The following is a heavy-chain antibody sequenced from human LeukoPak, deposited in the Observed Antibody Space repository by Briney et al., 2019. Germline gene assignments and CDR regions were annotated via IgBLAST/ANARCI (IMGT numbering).Heavy chain of an antibody. V-gene: IGHV3-33*08. D-gene: IGHD1-26*01. CDR1: GFTFSVYV. J-gene: IGHJ4*02. CDR3: ARPLVGDALDY. CDR2: IWYDGSNE. Sequence: PGGSLRLSCAASGFTFSVYVMSWVRQAPGKGLEWVAVIWYDGSNEYYADSVKGRFTIFRDNSKNTLHLQMNSLRAEDTAVYYCARPLVGDALDYWGQGTLVTVSS.